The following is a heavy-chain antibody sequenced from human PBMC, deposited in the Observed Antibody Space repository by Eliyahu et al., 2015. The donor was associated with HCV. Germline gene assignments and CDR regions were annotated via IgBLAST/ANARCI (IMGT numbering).Heavy chain of an antibody. V-gene: IGHV5-51*01. CDR2: IYPLDSET. D-gene: IGHD5-18*01. J-gene: IGHJ6*02. CDR1: GYSFTNYW. CDR3: ARQLPVNYYYNGMDV. Sequence: EVQLVQSGAEVKKPGESLKISCKGSGYSFTNYWIGWVRXMPGKGLEWMGIIYPLDSETRYSRSFQDQVTMSVDKSTSTAYLQWSSLKASDTATYYCARQLPVNYYYNGMDVWSQGTTVTVSS.